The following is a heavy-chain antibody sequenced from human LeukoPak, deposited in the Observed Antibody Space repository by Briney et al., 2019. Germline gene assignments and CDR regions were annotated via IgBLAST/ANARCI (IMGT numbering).Heavy chain of an antibody. V-gene: IGHV3-33*06. J-gene: IGHJ4*02. Sequence: GGSLSLSCGVSGFAFISHGMHWVRQAPGKGLEWLTIIWYDGSEKYYADSVKGRFTVSRDNSKNTVYLQMNNLRVEDTAVYYCGKALGSGAWVVDRVSQWGQATLVTVSS. CDR2: IWYDGSEK. D-gene: IGHD2-15*01. CDR3: GKALGSGAWVVDRVSQ. CDR1: GFAFISHG.